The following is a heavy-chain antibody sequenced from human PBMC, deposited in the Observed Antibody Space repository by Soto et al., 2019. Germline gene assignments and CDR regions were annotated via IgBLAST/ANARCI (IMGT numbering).Heavy chain of an antibody. V-gene: IGHV1-18*01. CDR3: ARTGFYYYGSGSPVAVDY. D-gene: IGHD3-10*01. J-gene: IGHJ4*02. Sequence: QVQLVQSGAEVKKPGASVRVSCKASGYTFTSYGISCVRQAPGQGLEWMGWISAYNGNTNYAQKLQGRVTMTTDTSTSTAYMELRSLRSDDTAVYYCARTGFYYYGSGSPVAVDYWGQGTLVTVSS. CDR2: ISAYNGNT. CDR1: GYTFTSYG.